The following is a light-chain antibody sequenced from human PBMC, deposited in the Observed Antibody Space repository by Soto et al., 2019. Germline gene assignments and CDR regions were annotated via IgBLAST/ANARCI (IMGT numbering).Light chain of an antibody. CDR1: QSISSN. CDR3: LQYNNWPLT. J-gene: IGKJ4*01. CDR2: GAS. V-gene: IGKV3D-15*01. Sequence: EIVMTQSPANLSVSPGERATLSCRASQSISSNLAWYQQKPGQAPRLLIYGASTRATGIPARFSGSVSGTDFTLTISSLQSVDFAVYYCLQYNNWPLTFGGGTKVEI.